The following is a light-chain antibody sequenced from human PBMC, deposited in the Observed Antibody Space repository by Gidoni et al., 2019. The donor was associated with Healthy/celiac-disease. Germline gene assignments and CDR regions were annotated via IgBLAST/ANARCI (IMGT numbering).Light chain of an antibody. J-gene: IGKJ2*01. CDR1: QYYSNY. CDR3: QQYDNLPYT. V-gene: IGKV1-33*01. CDR2: DAS. Sequence: DIQITQSPSSLSAYVGDRVTITCQATQYYSNYLNWYQQKPEKAHKPLIYDASYLESGVPSRFSGSGSGTDFTFTNRSLQPEDIATYYCQQYDNLPYTFGQGTKLEIK.